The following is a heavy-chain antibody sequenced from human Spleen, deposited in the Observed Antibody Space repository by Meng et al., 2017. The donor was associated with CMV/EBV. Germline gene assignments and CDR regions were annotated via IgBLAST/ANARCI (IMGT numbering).Heavy chain of an antibody. CDR3: ARGNSPSMDWFDP. J-gene: IGHJ5*02. CDR1: GYTFTGYY. D-gene: IGHD1/OR15-1a*01. V-gene: IGHV1-69*05. CDR2: IIPVFGTT. Sequence: SVKVSCKASGYTFTGYYMHWVRQAPGQGLEWMGGIIPVFGTTNYAQKFEGRVTITTDESTSTAYMDLSSLRSEDTAVYYCARGNSPSMDWFDPWGQGTLVTVSS.